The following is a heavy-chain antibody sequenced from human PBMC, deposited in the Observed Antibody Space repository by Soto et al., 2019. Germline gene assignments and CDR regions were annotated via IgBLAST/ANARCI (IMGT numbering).Heavy chain of an antibody. D-gene: IGHD6-19*01. J-gene: IGHJ3*02. V-gene: IGHV3-53*01. CDR3: ARGYIAVAGIDAFDI. CDR2: IYSGGST. Sequence: PGGSLRLSCAASGFTVSSNYMSWVRQAPGKGLEWVSVIYSGGSTYYADSVKGRFTISRDNSKNTLYLQMNSLRAEDTAVYYCARGYIAVAGIDAFDIWGQGTMVTVSS. CDR1: GFTVSSNY.